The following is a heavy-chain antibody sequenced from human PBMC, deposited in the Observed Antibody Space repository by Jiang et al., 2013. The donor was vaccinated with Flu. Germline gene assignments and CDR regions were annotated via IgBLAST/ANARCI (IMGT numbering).Heavy chain of an antibody. CDR3: ARGYRSSFDY. J-gene: IGHJ4*02. Sequence: SQTLSLTCDTSGDSVSSNVAAWNWIRQSPSRGLEWLGRTYYNSKWYHDFAVSVKSRITIDPDTSKNQFSLQPNSLTPEDTAVYYCARGYRSSFDYWGQGTQVTVSS. CDR1: GDSVSSNVAA. V-gene: IGHV6-1*01. CDR2: TYYNSKWYH. D-gene: IGHD6-13*01.